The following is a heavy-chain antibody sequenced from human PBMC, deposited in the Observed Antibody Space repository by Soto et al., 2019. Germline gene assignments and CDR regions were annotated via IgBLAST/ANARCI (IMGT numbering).Heavy chain of an antibody. CDR3: ARPHSFGYCSGGSCYHPIPFSDAFDI. J-gene: IGHJ3*02. Sequence: GESLKISCKGSGYSFTSYWIGWVRQMPGKGLEWMGIIYPGDSDTRYSPSFQGQVTISADKSISTAYLQWSSLKASDTAMYYCARPHSFGYCSGGSCYHPIPFSDAFDIWGQGTMVTVSS. CDR2: IYPGDSDT. D-gene: IGHD2-15*01. CDR1: GYSFTSYW. V-gene: IGHV5-51*01.